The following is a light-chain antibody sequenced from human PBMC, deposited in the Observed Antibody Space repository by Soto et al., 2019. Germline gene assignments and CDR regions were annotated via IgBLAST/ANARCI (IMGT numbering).Light chain of an antibody. CDR3: TSYSTSNSYV. V-gene: IGLV2-14*01. J-gene: IGLJ1*01. Sequence: QSALTQPTSVSGSAGESITIFCTGSSSDVGGYNFVSWYQQHPGKAPKLMIYEVSKRPSGVSNRFSGSKSGNTASLTISGLQAEDEADYYCTSYSTSNSYVFGAGTKLTV. CDR1: SSDVGGYNF. CDR2: EVS.